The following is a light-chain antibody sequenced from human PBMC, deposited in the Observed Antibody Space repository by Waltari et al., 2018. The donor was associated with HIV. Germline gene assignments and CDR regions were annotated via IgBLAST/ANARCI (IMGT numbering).Light chain of an antibody. V-gene: IGLV1-51*01. CDR3: GTWDSSLSAGV. Sequence: QSVLTQPPSVSAAPGQKVTISCSGSNSHIGNNYVSWYQQLPGSAPKLLIYDNNKRPSVIPDRFAGSKSGTSATLGITGLQTGDEADYYCGTWDSSLSAGVFGGGTKVTVL. CDR1: NSHIGNNY. J-gene: IGLJ2*01. CDR2: DNN.